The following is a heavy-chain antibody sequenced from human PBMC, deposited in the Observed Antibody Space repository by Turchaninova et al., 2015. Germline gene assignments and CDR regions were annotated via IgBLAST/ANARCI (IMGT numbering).Heavy chain of an antibody. CDR3: ARSRGTYLDY. Sequence: PLVESGGGLIQHGGSLRPSCAASGFTVSSTYMSWVGQGPGTGLELVSIIYSDGGTAYADSVKGRFTISTDNFRNTQFLQMNSLRAEDTAVYYCARSRGTYLDYWGQGTLVTVSS. J-gene: IGHJ4*01. CDR2: IYSDGGT. V-gene: IGHV3-53*01. D-gene: IGHD3-16*02. CDR1: GFTVSSTY.